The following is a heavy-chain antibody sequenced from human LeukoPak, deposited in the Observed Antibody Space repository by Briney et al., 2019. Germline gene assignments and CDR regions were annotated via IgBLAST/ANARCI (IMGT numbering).Heavy chain of an antibody. CDR2: INPSGGST. CDR3: ARDPSATVTGAAFDI. J-gene: IGHJ3*02. Sequence: ASVNVSCTASGYTFTSYYMHWVRQAPGQGLEWMGIINPSGGSTSYAQKFQGRVTMTRDMSTSTVYMELSSLRSEDTAVYYCARDPSATVTGAAFDIWGQGTMVTVSS. V-gene: IGHV1-46*01. D-gene: IGHD4-17*01. CDR1: GYTFTSYY.